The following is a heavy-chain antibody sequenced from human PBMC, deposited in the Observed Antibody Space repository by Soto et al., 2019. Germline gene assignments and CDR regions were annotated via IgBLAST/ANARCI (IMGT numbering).Heavy chain of an antibody. CDR2: INPNSGGT. J-gene: IGHJ4*02. CDR3: ARGSSEYGSGSYYFDY. CDR1: GYTFTGYY. D-gene: IGHD3-10*01. Sequence: ASVKVSCKASGYTFTGYYMHWVRQAPGQGLEWMGWINPNSGGTNYAQKFQGWVTMTRDTSISTAYMELSRLRSDDTAVYYCARGSSEYGSGSYYFDYWGQGTLVTVSS. V-gene: IGHV1-2*04.